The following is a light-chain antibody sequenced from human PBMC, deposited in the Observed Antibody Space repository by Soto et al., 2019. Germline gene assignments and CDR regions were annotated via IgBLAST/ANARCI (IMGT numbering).Light chain of an antibody. CDR1: QSINRF. V-gene: IGKV1-39*01. CDR3: QQSYSPPPVT. J-gene: IGKJ5*01. CDR2: AAS. Sequence: DIQMTQSPSSLSASVGDRVTITCRASQSINRFLNWYQQKPGKAPKLLIYAASSLQSGVPSRFSGSGSGTDFTLTISRLQPEDFANYYCQQSYSPPPVTFVQGTRLEIK.